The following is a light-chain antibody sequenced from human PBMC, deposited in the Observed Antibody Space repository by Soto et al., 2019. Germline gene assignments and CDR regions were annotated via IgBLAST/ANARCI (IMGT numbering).Light chain of an antibody. V-gene: IGKV3-20*01. CDR3: QQYAKSPIT. J-gene: IGKJ5*01. CDR1: QSVGRDY. CDR2: GAS. Sequence: EFVLTQSPDTLSVSPGDRATLSCRASQSVGRDYLAWYQQKPGQAPRLLIHGASNRATGIPDRFSGSGSGTDFTLSISRLEPEDFAVYYCQQYAKSPITFRQGTRLEIK.